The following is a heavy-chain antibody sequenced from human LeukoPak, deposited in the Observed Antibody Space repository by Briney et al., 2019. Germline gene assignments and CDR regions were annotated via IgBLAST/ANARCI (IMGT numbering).Heavy chain of an antibody. Sequence: PGGSLRLSCAGSGFIVSSVEMNWVREAPGKGLEWISFIATDGSINYADSVKGRFTLSRDSAQNSLYLHMNSLRAEDTAVYYCAKGSGYGSAYYYYYMDVWGKGTTVTISS. CDR3: AKGSGYGSAYYYYYMDV. J-gene: IGHJ6*03. CDR1: GFIVSSVE. V-gene: IGHV3-48*03. CDR2: IATDGSI. D-gene: IGHD3-10*01.